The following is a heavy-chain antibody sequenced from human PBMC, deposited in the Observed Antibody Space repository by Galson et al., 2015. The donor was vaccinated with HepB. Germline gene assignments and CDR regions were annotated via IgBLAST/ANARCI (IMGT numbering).Heavy chain of an antibody. CDR2: ISYDGGHQ. CDR3: AKDGQYCSTTTCPFDS. Sequence: SLRLSCAVSGFTFNTYDMHWVRQAPAHGLEWVAFISYDGGHQYYADTVKGRFTISRDNSKNTLFLQMNSLRSEDTAVYYCAKDGQYCSTTTCPFDSWGLGTLVTVSS. J-gene: IGHJ4*02. D-gene: IGHD2-2*01. CDR1: GFTFNTYD. V-gene: IGHV3-30*18.